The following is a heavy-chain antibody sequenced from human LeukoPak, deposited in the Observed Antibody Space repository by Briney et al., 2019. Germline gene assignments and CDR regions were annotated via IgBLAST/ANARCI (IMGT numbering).Heavy chain of an antibody. D-gene: IGHD6-19*01. CDR1: GYSFTSYW. CDR2: IYPGDSDT. CDR3: ARHLTLRGPYSSGWYSDPSDAFDI. V-gene: IGHV5-51*01. J-gene: IGHJ3*02. Sequence: GESLKISCKGSGYSFTSYWIGWVRQMPGKGLEWMGIIYPGDSDTRYSPSFRGQVTISADKSISTAYLQWSSLKASDTAMYYCARHLTLRGPYSSGWYSDPSDAFDIWGQGTMVTVSS.